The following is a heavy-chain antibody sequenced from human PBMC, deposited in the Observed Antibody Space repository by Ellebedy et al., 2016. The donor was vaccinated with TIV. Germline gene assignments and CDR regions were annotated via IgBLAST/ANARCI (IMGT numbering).Heavy chain of an antibody. CDR1: GFSLSVYA. CDR2: ISDSGSRT. V-gene: IGHV3-23*01. Sequence: GESLKISCAASGFSLSVYAMNWVRQAPGKGLEWVSSISDSGSRTDYADSVKGRFTISRDNSKKMVYLQMNSLRVEDTAVYYCAKRHYGFHAYEDITHWGQGTLVTVSS. J-gene: IGHJ4*02. D-gene: IGHD3-10*01. CDR3: AKRHYGFHAYEDITH.